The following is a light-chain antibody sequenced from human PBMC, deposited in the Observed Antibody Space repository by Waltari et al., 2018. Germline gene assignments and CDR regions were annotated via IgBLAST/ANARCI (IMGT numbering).Light chain of an antibody. J-gene: IGKJ2*01. CDR2: GIS. V-gene: IGKV3-20*01. CDR1: QIISNNY. CDR3: QQFGGSPKYT. Sequence: EIVLTQSPGTLSLSPGERATLSCRASQIISNNYLAWYQAKPGQAPRLLIYGISHRATGIPDRFSGGGSGTDFTLTISRLEPEDFAVYYCQQFGGSPKYTFGQGTVVEV.